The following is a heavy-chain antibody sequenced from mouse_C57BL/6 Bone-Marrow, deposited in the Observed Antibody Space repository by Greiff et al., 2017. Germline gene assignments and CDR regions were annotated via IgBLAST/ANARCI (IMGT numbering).Heavy chain of an antibody. CDR1: GFTFSDYG. V-gene: IGHV5-17*01. Sequence: EVKLVESGGGLVKPGGSLKLSCAASGFTFSDYGMHWVRQAPEKGLEWVAYISSGSSTIYYADTVKGRFTITRDNAKNTLFLQMTSLRSEDTAMYCCARRDITTVVVDYWGQGTTLTVSS. D-gene: IGHD1-1*01. CDR3: ARRDITTVVVDY. CDR2: ISSGSSTI. J-gene: IGHJ2*01.